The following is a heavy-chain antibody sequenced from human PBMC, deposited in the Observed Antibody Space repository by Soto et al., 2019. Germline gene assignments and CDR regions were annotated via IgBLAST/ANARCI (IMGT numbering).Heavy chain of an antibody. CDR2: IIPIFGTA. Sequence: QVQLVQSGAEVKKPGSSVKVSCKASGGTFSSYAISWVRQAPGQGLEWMGGIIPIFGTANYAQKFQGRVTITADESTSTAYMDLSSLRSEDTAVYYCARRPPYWRVPAAMGDWFQGTLVTVSS. V-gene: IGHV1-69*12. J-gene: IGHJ4*02. CDR1: GGTFSSYA. D-gene: IGHD2-2*01. CDR3: ARRPPYWRVPAAMGD.